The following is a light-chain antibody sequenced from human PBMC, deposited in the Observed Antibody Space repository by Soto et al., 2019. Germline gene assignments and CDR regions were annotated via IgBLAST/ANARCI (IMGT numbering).Light chain of an antibody. CDR3: QQYGSSPPYT. CDR2: GAS. CDR1: QSVSSSY. V-gene: IGKV3-20*01. Sequence: EIVLTQSPGTLSLSPGERATLSCRAGQSVSSSYLAWYQQKPGQAPRLLIYGASSRATGIPDRFSGSGSGTDLTLTISRREPADFAVYYCQQYGSSPPYTFGQGTKLEIK. J-gene: IGKJ2*01.